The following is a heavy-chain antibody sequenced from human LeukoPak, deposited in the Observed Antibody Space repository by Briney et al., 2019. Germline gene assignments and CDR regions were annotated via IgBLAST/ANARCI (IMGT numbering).Heavy chain of an antibody. Sequence: QAGGSLRLSCAASGFTFSSCGMHWVRQAPGKGLEWVAVISYDGSNKYYADSVKGRFTISRDNSKNTLYLQMNSLRAEDTAVYYCANIVISAFDIWGQGTMVTVSS. CDR1: GFTFSSCG. CDR3: ANIVISAFDI. J-gene: IGHJ3*02. CDR2: ISYDGSNK. D-gene: IGHD2/OR15-2a*01. V-gene: IGHV3-30*18.